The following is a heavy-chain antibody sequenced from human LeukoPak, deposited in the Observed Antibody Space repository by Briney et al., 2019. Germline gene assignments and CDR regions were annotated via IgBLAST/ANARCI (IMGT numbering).Heavy chain of an antibody. CDR1: GFTFDDYA. V-gene: IGHV3-9*01. D-gene: IGHD3-10*01. J-gene: IGHJ4*02. Sequence: GGSLRLSCAASGFTFDDYATHWVRQAPGKGLEWVACISWNSGSIGYADSVKGRFTISRDNAKNSLYLQMNSLRAEDTALYYCAKDSRITMVRGAQFDYWGQGTLVTVSS. CDR3: AKDSRITMVRGAQFDY. CDR2: ISWNSGSI.